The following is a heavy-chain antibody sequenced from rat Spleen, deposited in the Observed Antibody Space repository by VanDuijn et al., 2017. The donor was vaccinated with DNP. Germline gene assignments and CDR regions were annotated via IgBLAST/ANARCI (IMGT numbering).Heavy chain of an antibody. V-gene: IGHV5-27*01. CDR3: TTMLVIITYLDY. CDR1: GFTFSNYG. J-gene: IGHJ2*01. Sequence: EVQLVESGGDLVQSGRSLKLLCAASGFTFSNYGMAWVRQAPKKGLAWVATISTSDGGTYYRDSVKGRFTISRDNAKSTLYLQMDSLRSEDTATYYCTTMLVIITYLDYWGQGVMVTVSS. D-gene: IGHD1-12*03. CDR2: ISTSDGGT.